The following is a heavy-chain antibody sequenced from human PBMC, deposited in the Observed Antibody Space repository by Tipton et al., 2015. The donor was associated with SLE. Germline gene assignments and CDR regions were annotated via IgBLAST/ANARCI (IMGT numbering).Heavy chain of an antibody. Sequence: QVQLVQSGAEVKNPGASVKVSCKASGYTFSNYGITWVRQAPGQGLEWMGWISAYNGNTNYGHGRVTLTTDTSTSTAYMELWSLTPDDTAVYYCARAGGSGGSCAYWGQGTLVTVSS. CDR3: ARAGGSGGSCAY. J-gene: IGHJ4*02. CDR2: ISAYNGNT. D-gene: IGHD2-15*01. V-gene: IGHV1-18*01. CDR1: GYTFSNYG.